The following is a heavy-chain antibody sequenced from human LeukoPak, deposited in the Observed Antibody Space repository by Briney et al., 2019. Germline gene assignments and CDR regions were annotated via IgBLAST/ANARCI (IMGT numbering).Heavy chain of an antibody. CDR1: GFSLSNFA. V-gene: IGHV3-30*14. CDR3: ARGPMVRNY. Sequence: GGSLRLSCVASGFSLSNFAMHWVRQAPGKGLEWVALISYDGRNKFYTDSVEGRFTISRDNSKNTLYLQMNSLRAEDTAVYYCARGPMVRNYWGQGTLVTVSS. D-gene: IGHD3-10*01. CDR2: ISYDGRNK. J-gene: IGHJ4*02.